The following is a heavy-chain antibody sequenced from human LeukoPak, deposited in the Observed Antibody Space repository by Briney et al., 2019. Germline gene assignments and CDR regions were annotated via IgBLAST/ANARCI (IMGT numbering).Heavy chain of an antibody. D-gene: IGHD2-2*01. CDR1: GFTFSSYG. J-gene: IGHJ5*02. CDR2: IWYDGSNK. V-gene: IGHV3-33*08. CDR3: ARDGVPAAIGWFDP. Sequence: PGGSLRLSCAASGFTFSSYGMHWVRQAPGKGLEWVAVIWYDGSNKYYADSVKGRFTISRDNSKNTLYLQMNSLRAEDTAVYYCARDGVPAAIGWFDPWGQGTLVTVSS.